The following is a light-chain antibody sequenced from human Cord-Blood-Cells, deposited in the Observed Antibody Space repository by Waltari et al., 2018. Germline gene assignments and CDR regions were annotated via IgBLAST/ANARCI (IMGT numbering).Light chain of an antibody. CDR2: DVS. Sequence: QSALTPPASVSGSPGQSITISCTGTRSDVGGSNYVSWYQQHPGKAPKLMIYDVSNRPSGVSNRFSGSKSGNTASLTISGLQAEDEADYYCSSYTSSSTWVFGGGTKLTVL. CDR3: SSYTSSSTWV. J-gene: IGLJ3*02. CDR1: RSDVGGSNY. V-gene: IGLV2-14*01.